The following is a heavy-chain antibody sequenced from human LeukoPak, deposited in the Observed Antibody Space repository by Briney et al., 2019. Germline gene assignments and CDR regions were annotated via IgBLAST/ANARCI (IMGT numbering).Heavy chain of an antibody. CDR1: GFIVSSKY. V-gene: IGHV3-53*01. Sequence: PGGSLRLSCAASGFIVSSKYMSWVRQAPGKGLEWVSVIYSGGSTYYAASVEGRFTISRDNFKNTVYLQMNNLRVDDTAVYYCARAGPIDYWGQGILVTVSS. CDR2: IYSGGST. J-gene: IGHJ4*02. CDR3: ARAGPIDY.